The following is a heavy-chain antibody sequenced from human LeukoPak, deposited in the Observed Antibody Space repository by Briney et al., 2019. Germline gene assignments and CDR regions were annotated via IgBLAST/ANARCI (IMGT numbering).Heavy chain of an antibody. J-gene: IGHJ3*02. D-gene: IGHD6-19*01. CDR3: ARDPSSYSSGWYGGAFDI. CDR2: IYYSGST. Sequence: SETLSLTCTVSGGSISSYYWSWIRQPPGKGLEWIGFIYYSGSTNYNPSLKSRVTISVDTSKNQFSLKLSSVTAADTAVYYCARDPSSYSSGWYGGAFDIWGQGTMVTVSS. V-gene: IGHV4-59*01. CDR1: GGSISSYY.